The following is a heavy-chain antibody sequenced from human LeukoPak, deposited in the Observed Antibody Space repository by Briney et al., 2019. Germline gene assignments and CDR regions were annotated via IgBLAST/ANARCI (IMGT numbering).Heavy chain of an antibody. CDR2: IYPGDSDT. CDR1: GYSFTSYW. J-gene: IGHJ2*01. D-gene: IGHD2-2*01. CDR3: ARYDCTSTSCLSYFDL. V-gene: IGHV5-51*01. Sequence: HGESLKISCKGSGYSFTSYWIGWVRQMPGKGLEWMGIIYPGDSDTRYSPSFQGQVTISADKSISTAYLQWSSLKASDTAMYYCARYDCTSTSCLSYFDLWGRGTLVTVSS.